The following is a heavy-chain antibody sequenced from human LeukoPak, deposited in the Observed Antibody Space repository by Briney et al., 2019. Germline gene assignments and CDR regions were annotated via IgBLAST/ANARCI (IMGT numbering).Heavy chain of an antibody. Sequence: GGSLRLSCAASGLTFSSYAMHWVRQAPGKGLEWVAVISYDASNKYYTDSVKGRFTISRDNSKNMLYLQMDSLRVEDTAVNHCAREEYCGVYFDYWGQGTLVTVSS. CDR2: ISYDASNK. J-gene: IGHJ4*02. CDR3: AREEYCGVYFDY. D-gene: IGHD2-21*01. CDR1: GLTFSSYA. V-gene: IGHV3-30-3*01.